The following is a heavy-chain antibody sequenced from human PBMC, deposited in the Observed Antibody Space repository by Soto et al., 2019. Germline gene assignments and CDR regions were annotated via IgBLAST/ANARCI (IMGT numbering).Heavy chain of an antibody. V-gene: IGHV3-30-3*01. J-gene: IGHJ4*02. CDR3: ARDEEGGSDCDLGY. CDR1: GFTFSSYV. CDR2: ISRDGSNS. D-gene: IGHD3-10*01. Sequence: QVQLVESGGGVVQPGRSLTLSCAASGFTFSSYVIHWVRQTPDKGLEWVAFISRDGSNSYYADSVKGRFTISRDNSKNTLYREMNSLRAEDTAVYYCARDEEGGSDCDLGYWGQGTLVTVSS.